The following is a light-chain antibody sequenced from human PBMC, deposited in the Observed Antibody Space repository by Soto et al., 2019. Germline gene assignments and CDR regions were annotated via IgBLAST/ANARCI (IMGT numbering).Light chain of an antibody. CDR1: SSNIGSNT. CDR2: SNN. V-gene: IGLV1-44*01. CDR3: CSYDGGYTHNV. J-gene: IGLJ1*01. Sequence: QSVLTQPPSACGTPGESVTISCSGGSSNIGSNTVNWYQQLPGTAPKLLTYSNNQRPSGVTDRFSGSRSGTSASLAISGPQYDDEPDYYCCSYDGGYTHNVFATGTKGTV.